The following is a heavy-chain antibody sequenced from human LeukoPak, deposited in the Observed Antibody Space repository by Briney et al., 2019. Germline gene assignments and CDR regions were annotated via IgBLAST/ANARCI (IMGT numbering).Heavy chain of an antibody. V-gene: IGHV4-59*12. J-gene: IGHJ5*02. CDR1: GDSISSSY. CDR3: ARVVRNWFDP. Sequence: SETLSLTCTVSGDSISSSYWSWIRQPPGKGLEWIGYIYYTGSSYYNPSLKSRATTSIDMSKNQFSLKLSSVTAADTAVYYCARVVRNWFDPWGQGTLVTVSS. D-gene: IGHD2-2*01. CDR2: IYYTGSS.